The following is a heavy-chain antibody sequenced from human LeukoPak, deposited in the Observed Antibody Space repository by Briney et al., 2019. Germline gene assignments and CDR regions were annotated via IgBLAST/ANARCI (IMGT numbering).Heavy chain of an antibody. CDR1: GGSISSYY. CDR3: ARAIFGVTYYYMDV. Sequence: SETLSLTCTVSGGSISSYYWSWIRQPPGKGLEWIGRIYTSGSTNYNPSLKTRVTMSIDTSKNQFSLDLSSVTAADTAVYYCARAIFGVTYYYMDVWGKGTTVTVSS. CDR2: IYTSGST. V-gene: IGHV4-4*07. J-gene: IGHJ6*03. D-gene: IGHD3-3*01.